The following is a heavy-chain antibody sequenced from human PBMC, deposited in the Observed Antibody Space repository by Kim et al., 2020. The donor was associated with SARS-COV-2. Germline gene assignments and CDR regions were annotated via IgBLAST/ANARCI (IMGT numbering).Heavy chain of an antibody. J-gene: IGHJ4*02. D-gene: IGHD3-10*01. V-gene: IGHV3-21*01. Sequence: ADSVKGLCTISRHNAKNSLYLQMNSLRAEDTAVYYCARDSGPGKPLFDYCGQGTLVTVSS. CDR3: ARDSGPGKPLFDY.